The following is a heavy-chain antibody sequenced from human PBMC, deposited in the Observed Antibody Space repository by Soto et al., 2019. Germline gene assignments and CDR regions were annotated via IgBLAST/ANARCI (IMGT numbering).Heavy chain of an antibody. V-gene: IGHV4-59*01. Sequence: SETLSLTCKVSGGSSGSFYWSWIRQSPGKGLEGIGYIYNGGSTTYNPSLKSRLSISVDTSKNQFSLRLSSVTAANTGVYYCARDIPPRDYFDFGGQGTLVTVS. J-gene: IGHJ4*02. CDR3: ARDIPPRDYFDF. CDR2: IYNGGST. D-gene: IGHD2-21*01. CDR1: GGSSGSFY.